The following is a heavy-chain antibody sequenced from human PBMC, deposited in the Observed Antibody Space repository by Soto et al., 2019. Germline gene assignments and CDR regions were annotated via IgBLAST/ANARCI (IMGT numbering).Heavy chain of an antibody. D-gene: IGHD6-13*01. CDR2: ISAYNGNT. J-gene: IGHJ4*01. V-gene: IGHV1-18*04. CDR3: ARDLMAAAGNHFDY. CDR1: AYTFTCYG. Sequence: ASVKVSCRASAYTFTCYGISWVRQAPRQGLEWLGGISAYNGNTNYAQKLQGRVTLTTDTATSTAYVELRSLRSDDTAVYYWARDLMAAAGNHFDYWG.